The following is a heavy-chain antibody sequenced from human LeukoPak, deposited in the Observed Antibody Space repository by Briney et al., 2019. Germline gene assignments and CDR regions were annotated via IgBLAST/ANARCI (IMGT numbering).Heavy chain of an antibody. CDR3: ASGWALS. CDR1: GDSVSNKNAA. CDR2: TYYRSEWHT. Sequence: SQTLSLTCAVSGDSVSNKNAAWNWIRQSPSRGLEWLGRTYYRSEWHTDYAFSVKGRITINADTSKNQFSLQLGYVTPEDTAVYYCASGWALSWGQGTLVTVSS. V-gene: IGHV6-1*01. J-gene: IGHJ5*02. D-gene: IGHD1-26*01.